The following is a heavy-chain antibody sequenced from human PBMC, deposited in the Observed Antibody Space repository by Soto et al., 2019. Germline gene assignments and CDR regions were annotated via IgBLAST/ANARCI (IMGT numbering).Heavy chain of an antibody. D-gene: IGHD3-3*01. CDR3: ARSPFTIFGVITQYYFDY. CDR2: INHSGST. CDR1: GGSFSGYY. V-gene: IGHV4-34*01. Sequence: SETLSLTCAVYGGSFSGYYWSWIRQPPGKGLEWIGEINHSGSTNYNPSLKSRVTISVDTSKNQFSLKLSSVTAADTAVYYCARSPFTIFGVITQYYFDYWGQGTLVTSPQ. J-gene: IGHJ4*02.